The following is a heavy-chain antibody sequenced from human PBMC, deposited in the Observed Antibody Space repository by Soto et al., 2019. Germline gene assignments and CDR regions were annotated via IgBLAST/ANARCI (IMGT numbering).Heavy chain of an antibody. CDR1: GFTVNSNY. D-gene: IGHD1-1*01. Sequence: EVQLVESGGGLIQPGGSLRLSCAASGFTVNSNYMNWVRQAPGKGLEWVSVIFSGGNTYYADSVKGRFTTSRDNSKNTLYLKMNSLRAEETAVYYCARSPERRGRGMDVWGQGTAVTVSS. V-gene: IGHV3-53*01. J-gene: IGHJ6*02. CDR3: ARSPERRGRGMDV. CDR2: IFSGGNT.